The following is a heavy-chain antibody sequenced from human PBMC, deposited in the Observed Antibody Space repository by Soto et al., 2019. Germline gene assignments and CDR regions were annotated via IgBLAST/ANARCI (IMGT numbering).Heavy chain of an antibody. V-gene: IGHV3-23*01. CDR1: GFTFSTYA. J-gene: IGHJ3*01. D-gene: IGHD2-15*01. Sequence: EMHLLESGGELVQPGGSLRLSCAASGFTFSTYAMTWVRQAPGKGLEYVSAISGGGVTTYYADSMKGRFTISRDNSKNTLYLQMKSLRAEDTAVYDCAKDRDDIGMVDAFEVWGQGTMVTVSS. CDR2: ISGGGVTT. CDR3: AKDRDDIGMVDAFEV.